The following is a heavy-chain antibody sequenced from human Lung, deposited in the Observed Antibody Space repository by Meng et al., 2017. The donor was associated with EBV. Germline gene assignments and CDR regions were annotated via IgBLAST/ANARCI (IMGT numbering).Heavy chain of an antibody. CDR1: GGAIISGGFS. CDR3: ATTTVRGVNWIDP. V-gene: IGHV4-30-2*01. Sequence: QAELRESGSGLGKPSQTLSLTCAFSGGAIISGGFSWSWIRQPPGKGLEWIGYIYHSGSTYYNPSLKSRVTISVDRSKNQFSLKLSSVTAADTAVYYCATTTVRGVNWIDPWGQGTLVTVSS. CDR2: IYHSGST. D-gene: IGHD3-10*01. J-gene: IGHJ5*02.